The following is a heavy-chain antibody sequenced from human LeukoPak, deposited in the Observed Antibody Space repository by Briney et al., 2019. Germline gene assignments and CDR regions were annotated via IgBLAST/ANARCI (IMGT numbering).Heavy chain of an antibody. CDR2: ISGSGGST. CDR1: GFTFSSYA. D-gene: IGHD3-22*01. V-gene: IGHV3-23*01. CDR3: AKDPASWYYYDSSGQSDAFDI. J-gene: IGHJ3*02. Sequence: GGSLRLSCAASGFTFSSYAMSWVRQAPGKGLEWVSAISGSGGSTYYADSVKGRFTISRDNSKNTLYLQMNSLRAEDTAVYYCAKDPASWYYYDSSGQSDAFDIWGQGTMVTVSS.